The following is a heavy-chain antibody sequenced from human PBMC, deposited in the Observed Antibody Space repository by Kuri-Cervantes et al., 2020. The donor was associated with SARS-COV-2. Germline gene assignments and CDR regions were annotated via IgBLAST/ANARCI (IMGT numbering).Heavy chain of an antibody. D-gene: IGHD1-26*01. Sequence: ESLKISCTVTGDSVNSINYYWTWIRQPPGKGLEWIGYIYYNGDTNYNPSLKSRVTISIDTSKNQLSLKLTSVTAADTAVYYCARDLGGYGSYLAHGFDYWGQGTLVTVSS. V-gene: IGHV4-61*01. CDR1: GDSVNSINYY. CDR3: ARDLGGYGSYLAHGFDY. CDR2: IYYNGDT. J-gene: IGHJ4*02.